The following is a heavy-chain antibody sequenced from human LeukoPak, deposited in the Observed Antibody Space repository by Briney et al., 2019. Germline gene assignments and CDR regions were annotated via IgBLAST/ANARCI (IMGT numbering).Heavy chain of an antibody. V-gene: IGHV3-23*01. CDR1: GVPFRIFP. J-gene: IGHJ4*02. CDR3: ANPAYCGGDCSTFYFDY. Sequence: NPGGSLRLSCAASGVPFRIFPMSWVRQAPGKGLEWVSTIRGRGRRTYYADSVQGRFTSSRDNSKNPLYLQMNSLRAEDTAVHYCANPAYCGGDCSTFYFDYWGQGALVTVSS. D-gene: IGHD2-21*02. CDR2: IRGRGRRT.